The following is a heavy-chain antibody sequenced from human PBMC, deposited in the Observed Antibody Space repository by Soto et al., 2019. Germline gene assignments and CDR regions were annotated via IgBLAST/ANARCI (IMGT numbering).Heavy chain of an antibody. J-gene: IGHJ4*02. V-gene: IGHV1-3*01. CDR2: INAGNGNT. CDR1: GYTFTSYA. CDR3: ARISHKGYFDY. Sequence: QVQLVQSGAEVKKPGASVKVSCKASGYTFTSYAMHWVRQAPGQRLEWMGWINAGNGNTKYSQKFQGRVTITRDTSASTAYMELSCQSSEDTAEYYCARISHKGYFDYWGQGTLVTVSS.